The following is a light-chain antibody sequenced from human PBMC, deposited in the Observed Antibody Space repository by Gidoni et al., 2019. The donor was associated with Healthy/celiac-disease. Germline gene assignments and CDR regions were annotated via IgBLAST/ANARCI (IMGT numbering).Light chain of an antibody. CDR2: HAS. Sequence: AFQLTQSPSSLSASVGDRVTITCRASQGINSALAWYQQKPGKAPDLLIYHASTLESGVPSRFSGSGAGTDFTLTISSLQPEDFATYYCHHSNSYPQTFGQGTKVEIK. CDR1: QGINSA. J-gene: IGKJ1*01. V-gene: IGKV1-13*02. CDR3: HHSNSYPQT.